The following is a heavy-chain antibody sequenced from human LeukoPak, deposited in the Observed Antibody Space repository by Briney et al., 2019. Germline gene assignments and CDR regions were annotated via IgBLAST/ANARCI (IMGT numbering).Heavy chain of an antibody. J-gene: IGHJ4*02. CDR3: ARHPPRRYIYF. CDR2: INHSGST. Sequence: SETLSLTCAVYGGSFSGYYWSWLRQPPGKGLEWIGEINHSGSTNYNPSLKSQATMSVDTSKNQFSLKLSSLTAADTAVYYCARHPPRRYIYFWGQGTLVTVSS. D-gene: IGHD5-24*01. V-gene: IGHV4-34*01. CDR1: GGSFSGYY.